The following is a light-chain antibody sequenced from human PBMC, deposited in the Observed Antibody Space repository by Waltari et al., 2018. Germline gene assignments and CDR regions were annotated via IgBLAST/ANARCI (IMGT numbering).Light chain of an antibody. CDR2: DAS. CDR1: QSVGRF. J-gene: IGKJ1*01. CDR3: QKYVNLPAT. Sequence: EIVLTQSPGTLSLSPGDKATLSCRASQSVGRFLAWYQKKPGQAPRLLIYDASTRASGIPDRFSGSGSGTDFSLTISRLEPEDFAVYFCQKYVNLPATFGQ. V-gene: IGKV3-20*01.